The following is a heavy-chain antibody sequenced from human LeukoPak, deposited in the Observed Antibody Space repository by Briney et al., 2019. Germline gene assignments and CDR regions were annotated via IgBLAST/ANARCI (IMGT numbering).Heavy chain of an antibody. CDR3: ARSGRGTYYYFDL. D-gene: IGHD1-26*01. CDR2: ISGSNGNT. J-gene: IGHJ4*02. V-gene: IGHV1-18*01. Sequence: ASVKVSCKASSYTFTRYGISWVRQAPGQGLEWMEWISGSNGNTNYAQKFQDRVSMTADTSTSTAYMELRSLRSDDTAVYYCARSGRGTYYYFDLWGQGTLVTVSS. CDR1: SYTFTRYG.